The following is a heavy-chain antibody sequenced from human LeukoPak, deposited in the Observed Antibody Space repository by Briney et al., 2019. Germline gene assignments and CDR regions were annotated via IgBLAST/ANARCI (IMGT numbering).Heavy chain of an antibody. D-gene: IGHD2-21*02. J-gene: IGHJ2*01. CDR1: GGSINNYY. V-gene: IGHV4-59*01. CDR3: ARGGGGCGGDCSWYFDL. CDR2: IYSSGST. Sequence: PSETLPLTCTVSGGSINNYYWSWIRQPPGKGLEWIGYIYSSGSTNYNPSLKSRVTISADTSKNQFSLKLSSVTAADTAVYYCARGGGGCGGDCSWYFDLWGRGTLVTVSS.